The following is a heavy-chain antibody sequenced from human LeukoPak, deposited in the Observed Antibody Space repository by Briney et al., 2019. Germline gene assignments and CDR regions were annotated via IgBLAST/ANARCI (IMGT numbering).Heavy chain of an antibody. V-gene: IGHV4-59*01. CDR1: GGSISTYY. Sequence: SETLSLTCTVSGGSISTYYWSWIRQPPGKGLEYIGYIYYSGSTNYNLSLKSRVTMSLDTSKNQFSLKLSSVTAADTAVYYCAREEVPHGFDIWGQGTMVTVSP. CDR2: IYYSGST. CDR3: AREEVPHGFDI. J-gene: IGHJ3*02.